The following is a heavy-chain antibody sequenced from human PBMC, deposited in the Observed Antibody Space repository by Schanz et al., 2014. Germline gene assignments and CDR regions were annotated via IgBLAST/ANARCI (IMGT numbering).Heavy chain of an antibody. CDR2: INHSGST. J-gene: IGHJ3*02. V-gene: IGHV4-34*01. Sequence: QVQLQQWGAGLLKPSETLSLTCAVYGGSFSGYYWSWIRQPPGKGLEWIGEINHSGSTNYNPSLKSRVPVSVATSKNQFSLKLSSVTAADTAVYYCARAAGSLYAFDIWGQGTMVTVSS. CDR3: ARAAGSLYAFDI. D-gene: IGHD1-26*01. CDR1: GGSFSGYY.